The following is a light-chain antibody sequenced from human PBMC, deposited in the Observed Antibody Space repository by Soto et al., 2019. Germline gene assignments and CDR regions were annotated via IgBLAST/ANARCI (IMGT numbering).Light chain of an antibody. V-gene: IGKV3-20*01. CDR2: GAS. CDR3: QQYGSSGT. CDR1: QSVSNNY. Sequence: EIVMTQSPVTLSVSPGERATLSCRASQSVSNNYLAWYQQKPGQAPRLLIYGASNRATGIPDRFSGSRSGTDFTLTISRLEPEDFAVYYCQQYGSSGTFGQGTKVDIK. J-gene: IGKJ1*01.